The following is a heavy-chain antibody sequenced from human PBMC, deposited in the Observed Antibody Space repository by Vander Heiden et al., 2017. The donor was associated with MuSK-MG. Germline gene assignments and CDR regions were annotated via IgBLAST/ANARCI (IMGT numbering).Heavy chain of an antibody. V-gene: IGHV1-2*02. Sequence: VQLVQSGAEVKKPGASVKVSCKASGYTFTGYYIHWVRQAPGQGLEWMGWINPNSGGTKYEQKLQGRVTMIRDTSISTAYMELSRLSSDDTAIYYCARGARVGSTTGAFDIWGQGTMVTVSS. D-gene: IGHD1-26*01. CDR2: INPNSGGT. CDR3: ARGARVGSTTGAFDI. J-gene: IGHJ3*02. CDR1: GYTFTGYY.